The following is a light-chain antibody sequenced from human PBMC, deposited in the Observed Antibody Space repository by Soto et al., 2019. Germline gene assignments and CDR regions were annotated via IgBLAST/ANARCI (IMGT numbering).Light chain of an antibody. CDR2: GAS. J-gene: IGKJ4*01. CDR1: QSVSSSF. CDR3: QQYSSLPLT. V-gene: IGKV3-20*01. Sequence: ESVLTQSPGTLSLSPGERVTLSCRASQSVSSSFLAWYQQIPGQAPRLLIYGASTRATGIPDRFSGSGSGTDFTLTISRLEPEDFAVYYCQQYSSLPLTFGGGTKVDIK.